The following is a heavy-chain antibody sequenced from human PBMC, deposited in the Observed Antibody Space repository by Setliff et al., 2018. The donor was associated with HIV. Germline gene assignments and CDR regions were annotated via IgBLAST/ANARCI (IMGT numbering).Heavy chain of an antibody. CDR3: ARQFRYPNRAVAGVDY. CDR1: GDSVSSYNYY. V-gene: IGHV4-39*01. CDR2: IYYSGST. Sequence: PSETLSLTCKVSGDSVSSYNYYWGWIRQPPGKGLESIGSIYYSGSTYYKPSLKSRVTISVDTSKNQFSLKLSSVTAADTAIYFCARQFRYPNRAVAGVDYWGQGTLVTVSS. J-gene: IGHJ4*02. D-gene: IGHD6-19*01.